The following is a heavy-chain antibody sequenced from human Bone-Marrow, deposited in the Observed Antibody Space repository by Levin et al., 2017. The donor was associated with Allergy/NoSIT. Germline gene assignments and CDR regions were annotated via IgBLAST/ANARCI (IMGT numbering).Heavy chain of an antibody. D-gene: IGHD3-3*01. V-gene: IGHV4-39*07. CDR2: IYHSGST. CDR1: GGSINSSPYY. CDR3: ARGNSVSEWSYHFDY. Sequence: SETLSLTCTVSGGSINSSPYYWVWIRQSPGKGLEWIGEIYHSGSTNYNPSLKSRVTISVDKPKTQFSLKLNSVTAADTAVYYCARGNSVSEWSYHFDYWGQGMLVTVSS. J-gene: IGHJ4*02.